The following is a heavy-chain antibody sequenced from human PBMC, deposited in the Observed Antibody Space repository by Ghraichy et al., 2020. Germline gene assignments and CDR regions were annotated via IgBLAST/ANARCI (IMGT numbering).Heavy chain of an antibody. CDR1: GFTFRSYG. V-gene: IGHV3-33*01. Sequence: GESLNISCAASGFTFRSYGMHWVRQAPGKGLEWVAVIWYDGSNKYYADSVKGRFTISRDNSKNTLYLQMNSLRVEDTAVYYCARPNSGIYAGGIDYWGQGTLVTVSS. D-gene: IGHD1-26*01. CDR3: ARPNSGIYAGGIDY. CDR2: IWYDGSNK. J-gene: IGHJ4*02.